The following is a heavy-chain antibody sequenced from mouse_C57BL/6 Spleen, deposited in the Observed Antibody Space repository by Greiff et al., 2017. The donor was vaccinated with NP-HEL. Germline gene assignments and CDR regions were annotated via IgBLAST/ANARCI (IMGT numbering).Heavy chain of an antibody. CDR3: ARHGAAYGSSTYYYAMDY. CDR2: ISSGGSYT. V-gene: IGHV5-6*01. CDR1: GFTFSSYG. Sequence: EVKLMESGGDLVKPGGSLKLSCAASGFTFSSYGMSWVRQTPDKRLEWVATISSGGSYTYYPDSVKGRFTISRDNAKNTLYLQMSSLKSEDTAMYYCARHGAAYGSSTYYYAMDYWGQGTSVTVSS. J-gene: IGHJ4*01. D-gene: IGHD1-1*01.